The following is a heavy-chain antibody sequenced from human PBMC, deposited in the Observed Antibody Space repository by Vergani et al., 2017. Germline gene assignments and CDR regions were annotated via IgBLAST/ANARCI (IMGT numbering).Heavy chain of an antibody. D-gene: IGHD1-1*01. CDR1: GFSFSDHY. V-gene: IGHV3-11*04. Sequence: QVQLVESGGVLVKPGGSLRLSCAASGFSFSDHYMTWIRQAPGKGLEWVSYISPGASTVSYTDSVTGRFTVSRDNDNNSLTLDMTTLRVEDTAVYYCAKNPGISTTRHYYAMDVWGQGTTVTVSS. CDR3: AKNPGISTTRHYYAMDV. CDR2: ISPGASTV. J-gene: IGHJ6*02.